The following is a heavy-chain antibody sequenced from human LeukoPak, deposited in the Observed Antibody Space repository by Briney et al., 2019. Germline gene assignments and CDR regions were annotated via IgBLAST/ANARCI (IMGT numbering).Heavy chain of an antibody. D-gene: IGHD3-22*01. J-gene: IGHJ4*02. Sequence: GASVKVSCKPSGYTFTSYYMHWVRHAPGQGLEWMGIINPSGGSTSYAQKFQGRVTMTRDMSTSTVYMELSSLRSEDTAVYYCARAGDSSGYYSLWGQGTLVTVSS. V-gene: IGHV1-46*01. CDR3: ARAGDSSGYYSL. CDR1: GYTFTSYY. CDR2: INPSGGST.